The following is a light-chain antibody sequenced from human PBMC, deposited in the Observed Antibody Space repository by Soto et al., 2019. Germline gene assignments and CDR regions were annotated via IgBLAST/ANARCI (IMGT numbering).Light chain of an antibody. CDR3: GSYASATLI. V-gene: IGLV2-14*01. CDR1: SSDIGAYDY. CDR2: EVT. Sequence: QAVLTQPASVSGSPGQSITISCTGTSSDIGAYDYVSWFQQYPGKAPTLLIYEVTFRPSGVSSRFSGSKSGNTASLTIAGLQTEDEADYYCGSYASATLIVGGGTKLTVL. J-gene: IGLJ2*01.